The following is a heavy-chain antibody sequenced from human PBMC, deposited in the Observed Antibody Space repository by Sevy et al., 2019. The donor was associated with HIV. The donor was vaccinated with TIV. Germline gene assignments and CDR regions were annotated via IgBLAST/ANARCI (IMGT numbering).Heavy chain of an antibody. D-gene: IGHD6-13*01. V-gene: IGHV1-69*13. J-gene: IGHJ3*02. Sequence: ASVKVSCKASGGTFSSYAISWVRQAPGQGLEWMGGIIPIFGTANYAQKFQGRVTITADESTSTAYMELSSLRSEDTAVYYCARGGKRDSSSWPAFDIWGQGTMVTVSS. CDR1: GGTFSSYA. CDR3: ARGGKRDSSSWPAFDI. CDR2: IIPIFGTA.